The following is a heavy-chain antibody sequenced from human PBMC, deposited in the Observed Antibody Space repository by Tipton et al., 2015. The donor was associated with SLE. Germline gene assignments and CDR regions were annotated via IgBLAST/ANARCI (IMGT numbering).Heavy chain of an antibody. Sequence: TLSLTCTVSGGSISSGYWSWIRQFPGKGLEWIGYIYYSGSTNYNPSLKSRVTISVDTSKNQFSLKLSSVTAADTAVYYCARDHLPGGYYYYMDVWGKGTTVTVSS. CDR1: GGSISSGY. CDR2: IYYSGST. D-gene: IGHD3-10*01. J-gene: IGHJ6*03. V-gene: IGHV4-59*01. CDR3: ARDHLPGGYYYYMDV.